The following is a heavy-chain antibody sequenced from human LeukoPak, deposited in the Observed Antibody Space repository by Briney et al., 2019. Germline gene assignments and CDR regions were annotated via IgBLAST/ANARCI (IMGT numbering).Heavy chain of an antibody. D-gene: IGHD6-13*01. J-gene: IGHJ6*03. Sequence: GGSLRLSCAASGFSFSSYSMSWVRQAPGKGLEWVSCISSSSTYIYYADPVKGRFTISRDDAKNSLYLQMNSLRAEDTAVYYCAREGGSPASGAFFYYMDVWGKGATVTVSS. CDR2: ISSSSTYI. V-gene: IGHV3-21*01. CDR3: AREGGSPASGAFFYYMDV. CDR1: GFSFSSYS.